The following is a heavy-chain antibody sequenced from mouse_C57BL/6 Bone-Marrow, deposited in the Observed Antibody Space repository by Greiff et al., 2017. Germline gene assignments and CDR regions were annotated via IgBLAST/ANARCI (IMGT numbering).Heavy chain of an antibody. J-gene: IGHJ4*01. CDR1: GYAFRSSW. V-gene: IGHV1-82*01. CDR2: IYPGDGDP. CDR3: ARRIYYSYAMDY. Sequence: QVQLQQSGPELVKPGASVKISCKASGYAFRSSWMNWVKQRPGKGLEWIGRIYPGDGDPNYNGKFKGKATLTADKSSSTAYMQLSSLTSEDSAVYFCARRIYYSYAMDYWCQVTSVTVAS. D-gene: IGHD1-1*01.